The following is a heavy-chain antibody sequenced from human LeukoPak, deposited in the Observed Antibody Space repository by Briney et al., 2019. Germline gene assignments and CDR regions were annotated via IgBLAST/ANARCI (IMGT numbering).Heavy chain of an antibody. J-gene: IGHJ4*02. CDR3: ARVVRDYYDSSGYCPD. V-gene: IGHV4-59*01. Sequence: SETLSLTCTVSGGSISSYYWSWIRQPPGKGLEWIGYIYYSGGTNYNPSLKSRVTISVDTSKNQFSLKLSSVTAADTAVYYCARVVRDYYDSSGYCPDWGQGTLVTVSS. D-gene: IGHD3-22*01. CDR1: GGSISSYY. CDR2: IYYSGGT.